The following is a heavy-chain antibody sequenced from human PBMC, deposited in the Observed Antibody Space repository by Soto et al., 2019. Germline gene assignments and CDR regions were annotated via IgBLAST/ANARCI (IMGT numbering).Heavy chain of an antibody. Sequence: EVQLVESGGGLVQPGGSLRLSCAASGFAFSSEWMHWVRQAPGKGLVWVSRIDPYDTGITYADSVKGRFTISRDNAKNTLYLQMISLRAEDTAVYYSTSDTFGARDSWGQGTLVTVSS. V-gene: IGHV3-74*01. CDR1: GFAFSSEW. CDR3: TSDTFGARDS. CDR2: IDPYDTGI. D-gene: IGHD2-15*01. J-gene: IGHJ4*02.